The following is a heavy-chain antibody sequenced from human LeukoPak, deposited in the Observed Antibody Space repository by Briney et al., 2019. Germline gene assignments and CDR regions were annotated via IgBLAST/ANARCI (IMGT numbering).Heavy chain of an antibody. CDR1: GGSISSYY. Sequence: SETLSLTCTVSGGSISSYYWSWIRQPAGKGLEWIGRIYTSGSTNYNPSLKGRVTMSVDTSKNQFSLKLTSVTAADTAVYYCARTSPRHGGFDIWGQGTMVTVSS. CDR3: ARTSPRHGGFDI. D-gene: IGHD2-15*01. V-gene: IGHV4-4*07. CDR2: IYTSGST. J-gene: IGHJ3*02.